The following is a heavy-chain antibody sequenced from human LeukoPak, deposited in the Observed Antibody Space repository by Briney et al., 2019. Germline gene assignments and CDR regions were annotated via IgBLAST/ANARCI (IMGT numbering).Heavy chain of an antibody. V-gene: IGHV1-69*04. D-gene: IGHD5-18*01. CDR2: IIPILGIA. CDR3: ARDGDTAMYYFDD. J-gene: IGHJ4*02. Sequence: ASVKVSCKASGDTFSSYTISLVRQAPGQGLEWMGRIIPILGIANYAQKFQGRVTITADKSTSTAYMELSSLRSEDTAVYYCARDGDTAMYYFDDWGEGTQVTVSS. CDR1: GDTFSSYT.